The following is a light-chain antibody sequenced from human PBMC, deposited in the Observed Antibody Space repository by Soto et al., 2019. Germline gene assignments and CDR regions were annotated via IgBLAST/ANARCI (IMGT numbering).Light chain of an antibody. CDR3: PQYHLHSP. CDR1: QNISSW. V-gene: IGKV1-5*03. Sequence: DIQMTQSPSTLSAFVGDRVTIACRASQNISSWLAWYQQKPGKAPKILIYKASTLESGVPARFSGSGSGTECSLTISSLQPDDFATYYCPQYHLHSPFGPGTKVDL. CDR2: KAS. J-gene: IGKJ3*01.